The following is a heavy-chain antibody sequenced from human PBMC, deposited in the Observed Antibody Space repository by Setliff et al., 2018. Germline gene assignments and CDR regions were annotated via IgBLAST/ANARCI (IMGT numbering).Heavy chain of an antibody. CDR1: GFTFSSYA. J-gene: IGHJ4*02. CDR2: IRSNGGRT. CDR3: ARDSYTSPDY. V-gene: IGHV3-64*02. D-gene: IGHD6-13*01. Sequence: PGGSLRLSCAASGFTFSSYAMYWVRQAPRKGLQYVAGIRSNGGRTYYADSVKGRFTVSRDNANKSLYLQMNSLRAEDTAVYYCARDSYTSPDYWGQGTLVTVSS.